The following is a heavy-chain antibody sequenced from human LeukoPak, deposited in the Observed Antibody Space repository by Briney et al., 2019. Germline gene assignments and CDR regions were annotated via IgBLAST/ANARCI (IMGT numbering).Heavy chain of an antibody. V-gene: IGHV3-23*01. CDR2: ISGSGGST. Sequence: GGSLRLSCAASGFTFSSDAMSWVRQAPGKGLEWVSAISGSGGSTYYADSVKGRFTISRDNSKNTLYLQMNSLRAEDTAEYYCAKAPFGLGSPYYPTFDYWGQGTLVSVSS. CDR3: AKAPFGLGSPYYPTFDY. J-gene: IGHJ4*02. D-gene: IGHD3-22*01. CDR1: GFTFSSDA.